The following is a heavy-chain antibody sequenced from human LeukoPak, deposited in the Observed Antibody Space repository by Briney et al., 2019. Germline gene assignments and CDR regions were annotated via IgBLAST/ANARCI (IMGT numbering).Heavy chain of an antibody. J-gene: IGHJ4*02. Sequence: GGSLRLSCEASGFTFSRHWLTWVRQAPGKGLEWVGNIDGAGGEKHYVDSVKGRFTISRDNSKNTLYLQMNSLRAEDTAVYYCAKAMEYDSGTAFDYWGQGTLVTVSS. CDR1: GFTFSRHW. CDR3: AKAMEYDSGTAFDY. CDR2: IDGAGGEK. V-gene: IGHV3-7*03. D-gene: IGHD1-26*01.